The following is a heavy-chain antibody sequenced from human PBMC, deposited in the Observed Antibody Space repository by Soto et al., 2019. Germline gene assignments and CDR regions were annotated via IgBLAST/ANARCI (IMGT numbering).Heavy chain of an antibody. D-gene: IGHD5-12*01. Sequence: QVQLVQSGAEVKKPGASVKVSCKASGYTFTSYYMHWVRQAPGQGLEWMGIINPSGGSTSYAQKFKGRVTMTRDTSTSTVYMELSSLRSEDTAVYYCARAENIVPDVDYWGQGTLVTVSS. CDR2: INPSGGST. V-gene: IGHV1-46*03. CDR1: GYTFTSYY. J-gene: IGHJ4*02. CDR3: ARAENIVPDVDY.